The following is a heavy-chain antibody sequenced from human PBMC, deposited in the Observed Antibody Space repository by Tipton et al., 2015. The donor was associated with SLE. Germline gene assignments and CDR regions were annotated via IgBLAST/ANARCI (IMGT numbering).Heavy chain of an antibody. CDR3: ARQLFDRLDI. Sequence: TLSLTCAVYGGSFSGYYWSWIRQPPGKGLEWIGSIYYSGSTNYNPSLKSRVTISVDTSKNQFSLKLSSVTAADTAVYYCARQLFDRLDIWGQGTMVTVSS. V-gene: IGHV4-59*01. CDR2: IYYSGST. D-gene: IGHD3-9*01. CDR1: GGSFSGYY. J-gene: IGHJ3*02.